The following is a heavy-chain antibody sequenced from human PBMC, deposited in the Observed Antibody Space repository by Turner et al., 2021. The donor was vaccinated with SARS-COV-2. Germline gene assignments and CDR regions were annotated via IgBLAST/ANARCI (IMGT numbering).Heavy chain of an antibody. CDR3: AGDQAYWCGDCYDQYDYNGYDV. Sequence: SSPGLLKTSETLSLTCTVSGGSISRYYWSWIRQPPGKGLEWSGYIYYSGSTKYNPSLKSRVTISVDTSKNQFSLKLSSVTAADTAVYYSAGDQAYWCGDCYDQYDYNGYDVWGQGTTVTVSS. D-gene: IGHD2-21*02. CDR2: IYYSGST. CDR1: GGSISRYY. J-gene: IGHJ6*02. V-gene: IGHV4-59*01.